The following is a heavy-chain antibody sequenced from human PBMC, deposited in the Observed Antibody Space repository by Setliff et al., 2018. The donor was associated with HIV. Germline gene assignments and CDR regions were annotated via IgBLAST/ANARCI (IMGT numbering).Heavy chain of an antibody. CDR2: VHYSGSI. V-gene: IGHV4-39*07. Sequence: PSETLSLTCTVFGGSISGSNYYWGWIRQPPGKGLEWIANVHYSGSIYFNPSLRSRVAISVDTSHNQFSLRLRSVTAADTAIYYCAREPSPSQWQPLYFDVWGRGILVTVSS. D-gene: IGHD6-19*01. J-gene: IGHJ4*02. CDR3: AREPSPSQWQPLYFDV. CDR1: GGSISGSNYY.